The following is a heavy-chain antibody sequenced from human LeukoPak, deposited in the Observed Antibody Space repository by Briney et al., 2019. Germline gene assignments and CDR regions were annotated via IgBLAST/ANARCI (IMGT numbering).Heavy chain of an antibody. V-gene: IGHV4-39*06. Sequence: NSSETLSLTCTVSGGSISSSSYYWGWIRQPPGKGLEWIGSIYYSGSTYYNPSLKSRVTISVDTSKNQFTLKLSSVTAADTAVCYCARGRYGWLPFDYWGQGTLVTVSS. D-gene: IGHD3-16*01. J-gene: IGHJ4*02. CDR3: ARGRYGWLPFDY. CDR1: GGSISSSSYY. CDR2: IYYSGST.